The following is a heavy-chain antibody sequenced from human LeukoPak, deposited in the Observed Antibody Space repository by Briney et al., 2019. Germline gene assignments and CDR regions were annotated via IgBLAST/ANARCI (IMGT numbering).Heavy chain of an antibody. Sequence: SETLSLACTVSGGSISSSSYYWGWIRQPPGKGLEWIGSIYYSGSTYYNPSLKSRVTISVDTSKNQFSLKLSSVTAADTAVYYCARVGQYCSSTSCYQTRYYYYYYMDVWGKGTTVTVSS. CDR3: ARVGQYCSSTSCYQTRYYYYYYMDV. CDR2: IYYSGST. J-gene: IGHJ6*03. V-gene: IGHV4-39*07. D-gene: IGHD2-2*01. CDR1: GGSISSSSYY.